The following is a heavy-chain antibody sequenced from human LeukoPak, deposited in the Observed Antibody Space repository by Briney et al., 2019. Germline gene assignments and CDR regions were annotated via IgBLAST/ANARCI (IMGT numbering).Heavy chain of an antibody. CDR3: ARDTAMYYYYGMDV. CDR1: GGSFSGYY. CDR2: INHSGST. Sequence: SETLSLTCAVYGGSFSGYYWSWIRQPPGKGLEWIGEINHSGSTNYNPSLKSRVTISVDTSKNQFSLKLSSVTAADTAVYYCARDTAMYYYYGMDVWGQGTTVTVSS. J-gene: IGHJ6*02. V-gene: IGHV4-34*01. D-gene: IGHD5-18*01.